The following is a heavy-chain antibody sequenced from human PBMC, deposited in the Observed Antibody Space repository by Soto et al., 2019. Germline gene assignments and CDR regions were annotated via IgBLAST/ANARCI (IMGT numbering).Heavy chain of an antibody. CDR3: SRPGYSKYDSDY. J-gene: IGHJ4*02. V-gene: IGHV3-73*01. CDR1: GFTLSGSV. D-gene: IGHD5-12*01. CDR2: IRSRSNGYAT. Sequence: GGSLRLSCAASGFTLSGSVIYWVRQPSGKGLEWVGRIRSRSNGYATAYAASVRGRFTISRDESKNTAYLQMNSLKTEDTAVYYCSRPGYSKYDSDYWGQGTLVTVSS.